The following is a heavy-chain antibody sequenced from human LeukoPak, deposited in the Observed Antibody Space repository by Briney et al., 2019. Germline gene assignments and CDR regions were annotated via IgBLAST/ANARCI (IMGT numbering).Heavy chain of an antibody. V-gene: IGHV4-59*01. Sequence: PSETLSLTCTVSGGSISGYYWSWIRQPPGKGLEWIGYIYYSGSTNYNPSLKSRVTISVDTSKNQFSLKLSSVTAADTAVYYCARADVGAGPPVAFDIWGQGTMVTVSS. CDR2: IYYSGST. J-gene: IGHJ3*02. CDR3: ARADVGAGPPVAFDI. D-gene: IGHD1-26*01. CDR1: GGSISGYY.